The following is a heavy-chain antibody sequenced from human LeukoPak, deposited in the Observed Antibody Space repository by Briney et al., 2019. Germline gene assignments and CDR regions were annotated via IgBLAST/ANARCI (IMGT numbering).Heavy chain of an antibody. CDR3: ASCHCTNGVCYGECEYFQH. CDR1: GYTFTSYG. J-gene: IGHJ1*01. D-gene: IGHD2-8*01. CDR2: ISPYNGNT. V-gene: IGHV1-18*01. Sequence: ASVKVSCKASGYTFTSYGIIWVRQAPGQGLEWMGWISPYNGNTNYAQKPQGRVTMTTDTSTSTAYMELRSLRSDDTAVYYCASCHCTNGVCYGECEYFQHWGQGTLVTVSS.